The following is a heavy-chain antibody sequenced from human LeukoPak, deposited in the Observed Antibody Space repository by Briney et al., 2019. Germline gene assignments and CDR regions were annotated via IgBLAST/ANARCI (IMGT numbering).Heavy chain of an antibody. J-gene: IGHJ6*04. CDR2: IHWNGGRT. Sequence: GGSLRLSCAASGFTFDNYGINWVRQAPGKGLERVSRIHWNGGRTGYADSVKGRFTISRDNAKNSLYLQMNSLRAEDTAVYYCAELGITMIGGVWGKGTTVTISS. D-gene: IGHD3-10*02. V-gene: IGHV3-20*04. CDR1: GFTFDNYG. CDR3: AELGITMIGGV.